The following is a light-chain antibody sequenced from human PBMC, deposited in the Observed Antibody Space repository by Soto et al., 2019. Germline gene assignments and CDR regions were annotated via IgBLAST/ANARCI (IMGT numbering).Light chain of an antibody. CDR3: QSYDSNLNVV. Sequence: QSVLTQPTSVSGAPGQRVTISCTGSSSNIGAGYDVHWYQQVPGTTPKLLIYGNNNRPSGVPDRFSGSKSGTSASLAITGLQAEDEADYYCQSYDSNLNVVFGGGTQLTVL. J-gene: IGLJ2*01. CDR1: SSNIGAGYD. V-gene: IGLV1-40*01. CDR2: GNN.